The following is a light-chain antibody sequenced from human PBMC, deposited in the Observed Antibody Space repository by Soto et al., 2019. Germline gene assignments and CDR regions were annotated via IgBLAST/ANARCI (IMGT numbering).Light chain of an antibody. CDR1: QSISSW. CDR3: QQYNSYPLT. Sequence: DIQMAQSPSTLSASVGDRVTITCRASQSISSWLAWYQQKPGKAPKLLICKASSLESGVPSRFSGSGSGTAFTLTISSLQPDDFATYYCQQYNSYPLTFGPGTKVDIK. V-gene: IGKV1-5*03. CDR2: KAS. J-gene: IGKJ3*01.